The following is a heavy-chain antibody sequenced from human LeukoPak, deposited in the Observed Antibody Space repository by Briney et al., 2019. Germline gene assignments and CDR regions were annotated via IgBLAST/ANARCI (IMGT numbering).Heavy chain of an antibody. V-gene: IGHV5-10-1*01. CDR2: IDPGDSHT. CDR3: GTIYSYGVDH. J-gene: IGHJ4*02. Sequence: GESLRISCKGSGYSFATYWISWVRQMPGKGLEWMGRIDPGDSHTTYSPSFQGRVTISADKSSTTAYLQWSSLNASDTAMYYCGTIYSYGVDHWGRGTLVTVSS. CDR1: GYSFATYW. D-gene: IGHD3-16*02.